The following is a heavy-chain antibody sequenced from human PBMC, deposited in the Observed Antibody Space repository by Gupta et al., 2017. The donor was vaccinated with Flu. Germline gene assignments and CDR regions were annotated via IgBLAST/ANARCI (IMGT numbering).Heavy chain of an antibody. CDR2: IIPIFGTT. CDR3: ARAILASRPVGANNYYYYQLDV. V-gene: IGHV1-69*01. D-gene: IGHD1-26*01. J-gene: IGHJ6*02. Sequence: NWVRQAPGQGLEWMGGIIPIFGTTNYAQKFLGRVTISADESATTGYMELSSLRSEDTAVYYCARAILASRPVGANNYYYYQLDVWGPGTTV.